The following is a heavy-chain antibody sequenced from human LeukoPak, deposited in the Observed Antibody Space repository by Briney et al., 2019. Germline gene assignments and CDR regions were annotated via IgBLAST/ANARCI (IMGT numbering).Heavy chain of an antibody. CDR1: GDFISSYY. D-gene: IGHD4-23*01. V-gene: IGHV4-4*07. Sequence: SETLSLTCTVSGDFISSYYWSWIRQPAGKGLEWIGRIYISGSTNYNPSLKSRVTMSVDTSKNQFSLKLSSVTAADTAVYYCVSSGGRMPFDYWGQGTLVTVSS. J-gene: IGHJ4*02. CDR2: IYISGST. CDR3: VSSGGRMPFDY.